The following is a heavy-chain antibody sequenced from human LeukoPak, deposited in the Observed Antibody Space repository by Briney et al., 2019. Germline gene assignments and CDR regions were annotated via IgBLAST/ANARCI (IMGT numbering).Heavy chain of an antibody. D-gene: IGHD3-3*01. J-gene: IGHJ4*02. V-gene: IGHV4-59*01. Sequence: SETLSLTCTVSGGSISSYYWSWIRQPPGKGLEWIGYIYYSGSTNYNPSLKSRVTISVDTSKNQFSLKLSSVTAADTAVYYCARASEGNYDFWSGYYLYYFDYWGQGTLVTVSS. CDR2: IYYSGST. CDR1: GGSISSYY. CDR3: ARASEGNYDFWSGYYLYYFDY.